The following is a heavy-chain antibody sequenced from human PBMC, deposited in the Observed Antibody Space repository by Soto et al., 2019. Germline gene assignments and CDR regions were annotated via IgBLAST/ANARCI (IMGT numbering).Heavy chain of an antibody. CDR3: TTHYGSGSYYLDY. Sequence: GGSLRLSCAASGFTFSNAWMSWVRQAPGKGLEWVGRIKSKTDGGTTDYAAPVKGRFTISRDDSKNTLYLQMNSLKTEDTAVYYCTTHYGSGSYYLDYWGQGALVNVSS. CDR2: IKSKTDGGTT. J-gene: IGHJ4*02. CDR1: GFTFSNAW. V-gene: IGHV3-15*01. D-gene: IGHD3-10*01.